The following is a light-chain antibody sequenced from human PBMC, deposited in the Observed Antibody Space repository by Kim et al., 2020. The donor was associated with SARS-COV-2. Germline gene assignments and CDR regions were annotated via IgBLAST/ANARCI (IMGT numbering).Light chain of an antibody. Sequence: ALGQTVTITCQGDSLRRYYASWYQQKPGQAPVLVIYGKNSRPSGIPDRFSGSSSGNTASLTITGAQAEDEADYYCNSRDSSGNHVVFGGGTQLTVL. V-gene: IGLV3-19*01. CDR3: NSRDSSGNHVV. CDR2: GKN. CDR1: SLRRYY. J-gene: IGLJ3*02.